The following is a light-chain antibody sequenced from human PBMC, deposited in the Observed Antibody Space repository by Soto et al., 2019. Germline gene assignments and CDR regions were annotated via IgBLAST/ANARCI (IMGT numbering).Light chain of an antibody. CDR3: QDDSNSVWT. J-gene: IGKJ1*01. CDR2: AAS. Sequence: IVLTKSPDPVSWSPGERSTLSCMARQSLSSRQLVCDPQKPGPDPRLLIYAASSRATGIPDRFSGSGSGTDFTLTVSELDTYYVAVYYCQDDSNSVWTVGQAPKVEFK. V-gene: IGKV3-20*01. CDR1: QSLSSRQ.